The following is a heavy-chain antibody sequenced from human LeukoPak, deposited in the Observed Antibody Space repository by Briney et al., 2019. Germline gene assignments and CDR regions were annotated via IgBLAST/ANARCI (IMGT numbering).Heavy chain of an antibody. CDR1: GFTFSSYA. D-gene: IGHD2-8*02. J-gene: IGHJ4*02. CDR3: ARPTGGGFDY. V-gene: IGHV3-64*01. Sequence: GGSLRLSCAASGFTFSSYAMHWVRQASGKGLEYVSAISSNGGSTYYANSVKGRFTISRDDSKNTLYLQMGRLRAEDMAVYYCARPTGGGFDYWGQGTLVTVSS. CDR2: ISSNGGST.